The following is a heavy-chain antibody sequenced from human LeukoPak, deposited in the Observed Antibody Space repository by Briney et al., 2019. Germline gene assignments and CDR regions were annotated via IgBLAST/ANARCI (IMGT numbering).Heavy chain of an antibody. Sequence: GGSLRLSCAASGFTVSSNYMSWVRQAPGKGLEWVSVAYSGGSTYYADSVKGRFTISRDNSKNTLYLQMNSLRAEDTAVYYCARAAVAVDWFDPWGQGTLVTVSS. CDR1: GFTVSSNY. V-gene: IGHV3-66*02. CDR3: ARAAVAVDWFDP. J-gene: IGHJ5*02. CDR2: AYSGGST. D-gene: IGHD6-19*01.